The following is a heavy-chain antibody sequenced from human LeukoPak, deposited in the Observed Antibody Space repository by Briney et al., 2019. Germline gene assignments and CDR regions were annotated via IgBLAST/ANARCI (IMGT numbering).Heavy chain of an antibody. V-gene: IGHV4-39*01. Sequence: PSETLTLTCTVSGCSISSSSYYWGCIRQPPGKGLGWLGSIYCSGRTYYNPSLKSRVTLSVDTSKNQYSQMLSSVTAADTAVYYCARLTLSVVDAGGYNWFDPWGQGTLVTV. D-gene: IGHD3-10*01. CDR3: ARLTLSVVDAGGYNWFDP. CDR1: GCSISSSSYY. J-gene: IGHJ5*02. CDR2: IYCSGRT.